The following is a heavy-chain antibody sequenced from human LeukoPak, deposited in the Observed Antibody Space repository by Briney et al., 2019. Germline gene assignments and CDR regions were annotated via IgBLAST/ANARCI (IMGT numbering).Heavy chain of an antibody. CDR1: GYTFTSYD. V-gene: IGHV1-8*03. D-gene: IGHD3-3*01. J-gene: IGHJ5*02. CDR3: ARGPYDFWSGYPRGHNWFDP. Sequence: GASVKVSCKASGYTFTSYDINWVRQATGQGLEWMGWMNPNSGNTGYAQKFQGRVTITRNTSISTAYMELSSLRSEDTAVYYCARGPYDFWSGYPRGHNWFDPWGQGTLVTVSS. CDR2: MNPNSGNT.